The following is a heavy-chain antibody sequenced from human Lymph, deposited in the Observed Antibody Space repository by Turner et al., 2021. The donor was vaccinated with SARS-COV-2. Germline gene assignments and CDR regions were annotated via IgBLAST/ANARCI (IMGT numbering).Heavy chain of an antibody. J-gene: IGHJ6*02. V-gene: IGHV3-33*01. D-gene: IGHD6-13*01. Sequence: QVQLVDSGGGVVQPGRSLRLSCAASGFTFSSYGLLWFRQAPGNGLEWVSFIWYDGSNKYYADSVKGRFTISRDNSKNTLYLQMNSLRAEDTAVYYCARGSAGGDVWGQGTTVTVSS. CDR2: IWYDGSNK. CDR3: ARGSAGGDV. CDR1: GFTFSSYG.